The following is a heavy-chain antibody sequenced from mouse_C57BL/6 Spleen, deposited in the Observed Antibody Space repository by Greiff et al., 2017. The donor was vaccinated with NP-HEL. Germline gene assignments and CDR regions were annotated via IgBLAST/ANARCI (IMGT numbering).Heavy chain of an antibody. Sequence: QVQLQQSGAELMKPGASVKLSCKATGYTFTGYWIAWVKQRPGHGLEWIGEILPGSGSTNYNEKFKGKATFTADTSSNTTYRQLSSLTTEDSAIDYWARGGKKTAQATNFDYWGQGTTLTVSS. CDR2: ILPGSGST. CDR1: GYTFTGYW. J-gene: IGHJ2*01. V-gene: IGHV1-9*01. CDR3: ARGGKKTAQATNFDY. D-gene: IGHD3-2*02.